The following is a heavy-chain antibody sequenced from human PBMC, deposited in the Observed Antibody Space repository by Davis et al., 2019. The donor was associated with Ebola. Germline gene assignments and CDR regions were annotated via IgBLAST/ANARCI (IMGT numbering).Heavy chain of an antibody. CDR3: AKTMVLSFNYWEWYFDY. V-gene: IGHV3-30-3*02. CDR2: ISYDGSNK. CDR1: GFTFSSYA. Sequence: PGGSLRLSCAASGFTFSSYAMHWVRQAPGKGLEWVAVISYDGSNKYYADSVKGRFTISRDNSKNTLYLQMNSLRAEDTAVYYCAKTMVLSFNYWEWYFDYWGQGTLVTVSS. J-gene: IGHJ4*02. D-gene: IGHD2-8*01.